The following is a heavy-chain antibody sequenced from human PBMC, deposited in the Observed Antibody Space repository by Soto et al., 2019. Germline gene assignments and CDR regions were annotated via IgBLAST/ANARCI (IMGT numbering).Heavy chain of an antibody. V-gene: IGHV1-3*05. D-gene: IGHD6-19*01. J-gene: IGHJ4*02. CDR3: ARAVAVAADFDY. CDR1: GYTFTGYA. Sequence: QVQLVQSGAEEQKPGASVQVSCKASGYTFTGYAMHWVRQAPGQRLEWMGWINAGNGNTKYSQKFQGRVTITRDTSASAAYMELSSLRSEDTAVYYCARAVAVAADFDYWGQGTLVTVSS. CDR2: INAGNGNT.